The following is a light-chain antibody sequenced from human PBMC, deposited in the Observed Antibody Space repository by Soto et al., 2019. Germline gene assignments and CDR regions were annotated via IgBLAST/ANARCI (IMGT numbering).Light chain of an antibody. J-gene: IGLJ2*01. CDR2: EVS. CDR3: SSYTSSSTLVV. V-gene: IGLV2-14*01. CDR1: SSDVGGYNY. Sequence: QSALTQPASVSGSPGQSITISCTGTSSDVGGYNYVSWYQQHPGKAPKLMIDEVSNRPSGVSNLFSGSKSGNTASLTISGLQAEDEADYYCSSYTSSSTLVVFGGGTQLTVL.